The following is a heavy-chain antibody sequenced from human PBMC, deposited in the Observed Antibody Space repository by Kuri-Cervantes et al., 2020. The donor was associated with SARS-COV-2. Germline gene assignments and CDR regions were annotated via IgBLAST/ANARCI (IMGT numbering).Heavy chain of an antibody. D-gene: IGHD4-23*01. J-gene: IGHJ4*02. Sequence: SETLSLTCAVYGGSFSSYYWGWIRQPPGKGLEWIGSIYYSGSTYYNPSLKSRVTISVDTSKNQFSLKLSSVTAADTAVYYCAREITGVRLRWRRVDYWGQGTLVTVSS. CDR1: GGSFSSYY. V-gene: IGHV4-34*01. CDR2: IYYSGST. CDR3: AREITGVRLRWRRVDY.